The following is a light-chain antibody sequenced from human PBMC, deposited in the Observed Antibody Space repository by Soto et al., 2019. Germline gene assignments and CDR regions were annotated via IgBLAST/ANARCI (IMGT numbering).Light chain of an antibody. Sequence: DIQMTQSPSTLSGSVGDRVTITCRASQTISSWLAWYQQKPGKAPKLLIYKATNLQSGVPSRFSGSGSGTDFSLTISSLQPVDSATYFCQQYNDFQYTFGPGTKLEI. J-gene: IGKJ2*01. CDR2: KAT. V-gene: IGKV1-5*03. CDR1: QTISSW. CDR3: QQYNDFQYT.